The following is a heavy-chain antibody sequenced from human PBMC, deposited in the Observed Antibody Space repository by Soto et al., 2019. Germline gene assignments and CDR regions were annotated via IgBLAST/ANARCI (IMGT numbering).Heavy chain of an antibody. Sequence: ASVKVSCKASGYSFSNYGISWVRQAPGQGLEWMGWISAYNGNTNYAQKLQGRVTMTTDTSTSTAYMELRSLRSDDTAVYYCAMARIAAAGTALRDYYYGMDVWGQGTTVTVSS. J-gene: IGHJ6*02. CDR2: ISAYNGNT. D-gene: IGHD6-13*01. CDR1: GYSFSNYG. CDR3: AMARIAAAGTALRDYYYGMDV. V-gene: IGHV1-18*01.